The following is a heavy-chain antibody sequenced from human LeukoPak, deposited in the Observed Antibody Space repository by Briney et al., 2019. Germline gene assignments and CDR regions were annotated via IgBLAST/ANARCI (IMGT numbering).Heavy chain of an antibody. CDR1: GGSIIRYY. J-gene: IGHJ4*02. D-gene: IGHD6-13*01. V-gene: IGHV4-4*07. CDR3: ARDYGSSWYVT. Sequence: SETLSLTCTVSGGSIIRYYWNWIRQPAGKGLEWIGRIYSSGSTNYNPSLESRLIMSVDTSKNQFSLKLTSVTAADTAVYYCARDYGSSWYVTWGQGILVTVSS. CDR2: IYSSGST.